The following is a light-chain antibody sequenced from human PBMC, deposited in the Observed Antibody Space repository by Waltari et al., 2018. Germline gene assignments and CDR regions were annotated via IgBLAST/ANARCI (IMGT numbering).Light chain of an antibody. CDR3: SSYTSSSTLG. Sequence: QSALTQPASVSGSPGQSITISCTGTSSDVGGYNYVSWYQQHPGKAPKLMIYDVNNRPSGVSNRFPASKSGNTASLTISGLQAEDEADYYCSSYTSSSTLGFGGGTKLTVL. V-gene: IGLV2-14*03. J-gene: IGLJ2*01. CDR2: DVN. CDR1: SSDVGGYNY.